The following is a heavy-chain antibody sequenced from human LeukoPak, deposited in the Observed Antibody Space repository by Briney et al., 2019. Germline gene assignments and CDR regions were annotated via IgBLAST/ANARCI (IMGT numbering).Heavy chain of an antibody. Sequence: PSQTLSLTCTVSGGSISSGGYYCSWIRQHPGKGLEWIGYIYYSGSTYYNPSLMSRVTISVDTSKNQFSLKLSSVTAADTAVYYCSRGVYYDSSGCLFDYWGRGTLVTVSS. CDR1: GGSISSGGYY. V-gene: IGHV4-31*03. D-gene: IGHD3-22*01. J-gene: IGHJ4*02. CDR2: IYYSGST. CDR3: SRGVYYDSSGCLFDY.